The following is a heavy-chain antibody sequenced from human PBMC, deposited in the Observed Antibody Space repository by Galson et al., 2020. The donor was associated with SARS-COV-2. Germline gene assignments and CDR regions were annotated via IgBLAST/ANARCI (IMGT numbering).Heavy chain of an antibody. CDR3: AKRKELVWLVQLVLSNYDYGMYV. CDR1: GGSFSGYY. D-gene: IGHD2-2*01. V-gene: IGHV4-34*01. J-gene: IGHJ6*04. Sequence: SETMSLTCAVYGGSFSGYYWTWIRQPPGKGLEWIGEINHSGSSNYNPSLKSRVTMSVDTSKNQFSLKLSSVTAADTGVYYCAKRKELVWLVQLVLSNYDYGMYVWGELTTVTVSS. CDR2: INHSGSS.